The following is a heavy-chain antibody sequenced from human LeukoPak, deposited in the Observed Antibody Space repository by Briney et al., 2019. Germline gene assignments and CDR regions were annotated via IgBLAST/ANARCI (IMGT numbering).Heavy chain of an antibody. J-gene: IGHJ3*02. CDR2: IYPLDSDT. Sequence: GESLKISCQGFGYRFASYWIGWVRQMPGKGLEWMGIIYPLDSDTRYSPSFKGQVTISADKSINTAYVQWSSLKASDTAMYYCARLLVDSMGNSGDAFDIWGQGTLVTVSS. D-gene: IGHD5-12*01. CDR3: ARLLVDSMGNSGDAFDI. V-gene: IGHV5-51*01. CDR1: GYRFASYW.